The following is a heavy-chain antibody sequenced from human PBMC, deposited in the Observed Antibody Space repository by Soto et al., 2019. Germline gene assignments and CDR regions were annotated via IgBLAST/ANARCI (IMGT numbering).Heavy chain of an antibody. CDR1: GGTFSNYP. CDR2: IIPIFGTV. D-gene: IGHD5-18*01. J-gene: IGHJ2*01. V-gene: IGHV1-69*12. Sequence: QVQLVQSGAEVKKPGSSVKVSCKASGGTFSNYPISWVRQAPGQGLEWMGGIIPIFGTVNYAQKFQGRVTLTADESTTTAYMELSSLRSEDTAVYYCARGNHRWIQLWYFELWGRGTLVTVSS. CDR3: ARGNHRWIQLWYFEL.